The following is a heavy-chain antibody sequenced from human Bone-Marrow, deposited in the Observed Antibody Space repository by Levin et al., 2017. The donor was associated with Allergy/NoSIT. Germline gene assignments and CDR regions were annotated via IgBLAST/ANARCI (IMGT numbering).Heavy chain of an antibody. J-gene: IGHJ3*02. D-gene: IGHD3-10*01. CDR1: GIIVSSNH. CDR2: IYRGGRT. V-gene: IGHV3-53*01. CDR3: AIYGSGSYYSAFDI. Sequence: GSVKVSCAASGIIVSSNHMSWVRQAPGKGLEWVSLIYRGGRTYYGDSVKGRFTISRDNSKNTLYLQMNSLRGEDTAVYYCAIYGSGSYYSAFDIWGQGTMVTVSS.